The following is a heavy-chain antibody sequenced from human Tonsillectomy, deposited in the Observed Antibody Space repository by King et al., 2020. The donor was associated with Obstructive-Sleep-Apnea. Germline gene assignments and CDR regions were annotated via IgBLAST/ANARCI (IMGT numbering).Heavy chain of an antibody. CDR2: INPSGYST. Sequence: QLVQSGAEVKKPGASVKVSCKASGYTFTNYYIHWVRQAPGQGLEWMGVINPSGYSTSNAQKFQGRVTMTSDTSTSTVYMDLSSLRSGDTAVYYCAGSDYFDSGPFDYWAQGTLVTVSS. V-gene: IGHV1-46*01. CDR1: GYTFTNYY. J-gene: IGHJ4*02. D-gene: IGHD3-10*01. CDR3: AGSDYFDSGPFDY.